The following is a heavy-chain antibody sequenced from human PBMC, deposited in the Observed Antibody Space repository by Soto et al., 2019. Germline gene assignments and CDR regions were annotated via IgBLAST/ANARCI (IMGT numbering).Heavy chain of an antibody. Sequence: QITLKESGPTLVKPTQTLTLTCTFSGFSLSTSGVGVGWIRQPPGKALEWLALIYWDADKRYSPSLKSRLTITKDTSKNQVVLTMTNMDPVDTATYYCAHRLGPPTREYYFDYWGQGTLVTVSS. CDR1: GFSLSTSGVG. D-gene: IGHD3-10*01. CDR3: AHRLGPPTREYYFDY. CDR2: IYWDADK. V-gene: IGHV2-5*02. J-gene: IGHJ4*02.